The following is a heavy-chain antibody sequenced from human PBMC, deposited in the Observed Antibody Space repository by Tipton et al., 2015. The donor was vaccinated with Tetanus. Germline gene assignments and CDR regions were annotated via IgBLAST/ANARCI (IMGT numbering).Heavy chain of an antibody. Sequence: SLRLSCAASGFTFSSYAMSWVRQAPGKGLEWVSVISGSGGGTYYADSVKGRFTISRDNSKNTLYLQMNSLRAEDTAVYYCANPDYGDYGIDYWGQGTLVTVSS. CDR2: ISGSGGGT. J-gene: IGHJ4*02. CDR1: GFTFSSYA. V-gene: IGHV3-23*01. CDR3: ANPDYGDYGIDY. D-gene: IGHD4-17*01.